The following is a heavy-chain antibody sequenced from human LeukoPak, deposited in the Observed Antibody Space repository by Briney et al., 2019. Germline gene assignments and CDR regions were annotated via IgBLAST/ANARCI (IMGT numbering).Heavy chain of an antibody. CDR2: IKRDGSDT. CDR1: GFAFSSYW. Sequence: PGGSLRLSYAASGFAFSSYWMSWVRQAPGKGLEWVANIKRDGSDTYYVDSVKGRFTISRDNAKNSLYLQLNSLRAEDTAVYYCARDANYYDSRGENYFNCWGQGTLVTVSS. CDR3: ARDANYYDSRGENYFNC. J-gene: IGHJ4*02. D-gene: IGHD3-22*01. V-gene: IGHV3-7*01.